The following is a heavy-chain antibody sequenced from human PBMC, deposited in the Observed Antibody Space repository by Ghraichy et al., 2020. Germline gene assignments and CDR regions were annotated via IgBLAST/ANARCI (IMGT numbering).Heavy chain of an antibody. CDR3: AKSLRRISVTGYYFDN. CDR2: ISGPRGNT. Sequence: GGSLRLSCAGSGLTFSAYAMNWVRQVPGQGLEWVSGISGPRGNTYYADSVRGRFTISRDNSKNTLYLQMNSLRAEDTAVYYCAKSLRRISVTGYYFDNWGQGSLVTVSS. D-gene: IGHD6-19*01. J-gene: IGHJ4*02. V-gene: IGHV3-23*01. CDR1: GLTFSAYA.